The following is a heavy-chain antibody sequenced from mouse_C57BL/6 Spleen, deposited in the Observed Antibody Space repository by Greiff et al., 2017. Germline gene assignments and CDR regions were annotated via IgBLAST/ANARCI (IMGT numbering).Heavy chain of an antibody. V-gene: IGHV5-16*01. CDR1: GFTFSDYY. Sequence: EVQLQESEGGLVQPGSSMKLSCTASGFTFSDYYMAWVRQVPEKGLEWVANINYDGSSTYYLDSLKSRFIISRDNAKNILYLQMSSLKSEDTATYYCARDPYYYGSSDWYFDVWGTGTTVTVSS. D-gene: IGHD1-1*01. CDR3: ARDPYYYGSSDWYFDV. CDR2: INYDGSST. J-gene: IGHJ1*03.